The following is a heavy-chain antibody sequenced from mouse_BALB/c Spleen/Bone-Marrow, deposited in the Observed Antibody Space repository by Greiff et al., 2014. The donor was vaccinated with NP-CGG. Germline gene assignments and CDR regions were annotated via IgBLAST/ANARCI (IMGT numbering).Heavy chain of an antibody. CDR3: ARYGNYDAMDY. V-gene: IGHV1S81*02. CDR2: INPSNGRT. D-gene: IGHD2-1*01. Sequence: QVQLQQSGAELVKPGASVKLPCKASGYTFTSYWMHWVKQRPGQGLEWIGEINPSNGRTNYNETFKSKATLTVDKSSTTAYMQLSSLTSDDSAVYYCARYGNYDAMDYWGQGTSVTVPS. CDR1: GYTFTSYW. J-gene: IGHJ4*01.